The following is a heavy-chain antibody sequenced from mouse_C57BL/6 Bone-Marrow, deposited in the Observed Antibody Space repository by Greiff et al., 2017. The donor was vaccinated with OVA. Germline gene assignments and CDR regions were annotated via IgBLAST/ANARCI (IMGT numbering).Heavy chain of an antibody. CDR1: GYTFTSYW. J-gene: IGHJ3*01. Sequence: QVQLQQPGAELVRPGTSVKLSCKASGYTFTSYWMHWVKQRPGQGLEWIGVIDPSDSYTNYNQKFKGKATLTVDTSSSTAYMQLSSLTSEDSAVYYCARDGGGFAYWGQGTLVTVSA. CDR3: ARDGGGFAY. CDR2: IDPSDSYT. D-gene: IGHD2-3*01. V-gene: IGHV1-59*01.